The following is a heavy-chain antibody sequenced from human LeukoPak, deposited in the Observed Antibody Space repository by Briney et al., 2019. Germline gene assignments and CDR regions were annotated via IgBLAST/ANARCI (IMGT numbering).Heavy chain of an antibody. CDR3: ARDDCSSISCYHNWFDP. Sequence: PGGSLRLSCAASGLTFNSYWMSWVRQAPGKGLEWVANIKQDGSEKYYVDSVKGRFTISRDNAKNSLYLQMNSLRAEDTAVYYCARDDCSSISCYHNWFDPWGQATLVTVSS. J-gene: IGHJ5*02. V-gene: IGHV3-7*01. CDR1: GLTFNSYW. D-gene: IGHD2-2*01. CDR2: IKQDGSEK.